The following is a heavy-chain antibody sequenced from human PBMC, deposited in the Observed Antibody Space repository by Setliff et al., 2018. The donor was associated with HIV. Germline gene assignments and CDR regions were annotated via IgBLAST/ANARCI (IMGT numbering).Heavy chain of an antibody. CDR3: AGGRYFRDISDSRFDF. CDR1: RGSFSHYY. CDR2: IHYSGST. J-gene: IGHJ4*02. D-gene: IGHD2-21*02. Sequence: SETLSLTCAVYRGSFSHYYWTWIRQSPGKGLEWIGYIHYSGSTYYNPSLKSRVTISVDTSKNQFSLKLSSMTAADTAIYYCAGGRYFRDISDSRFDFWGQGMLVTVSS. V-gene: IGHV4-34*01.